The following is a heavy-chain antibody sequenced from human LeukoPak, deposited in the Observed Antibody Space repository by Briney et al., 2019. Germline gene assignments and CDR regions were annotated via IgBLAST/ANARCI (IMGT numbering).Heavy chain of an antibody. V-gene: IGHV4-61*01. J-gene: IGHJ6*02. CDR1: GGSVSSGSYY. CDR3: ARFRSGSYYYYYYGMDV. Sequence: SETLSLTCTVSGGSVSSGSYYWSWIRQPPGKGLEWIGYIYYSGSTNYNPSLKSRVTISVDTSKNQFSLKLSSVTAADTAVYYCARFRSGSYYYYYYGMDVWGQGTTVTVSS. CDR2: IYYSGST. D-gene: IGHD1-26*01.